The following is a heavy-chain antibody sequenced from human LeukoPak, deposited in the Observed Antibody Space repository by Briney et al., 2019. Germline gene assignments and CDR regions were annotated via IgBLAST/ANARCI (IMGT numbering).Heavy chain of an antibody. Sequence: SVKVSCKASGGTFSSYAISWVRQALGQGLEWMGGIIPIFGTANYAQKFQGRVTITADESTSTAYMELSSLRSEDTAVYYCARDQGYGSAYGYWGQGTLVTVSS. CDR1: GGTFSSYA. J-gene: IGHJ4*02. CDR2: IIPIFGTA. D-gene: IGHD3-10*01. V-gene: IGHV1-69*13. CDR3: ARDQGYGSAYGY.